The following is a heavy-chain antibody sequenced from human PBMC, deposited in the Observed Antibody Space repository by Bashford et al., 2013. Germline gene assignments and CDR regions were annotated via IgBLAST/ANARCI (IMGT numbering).Heavy chain of an antibody. V-gene: IGHV3-30*01. CDR3: ARDYGDYEGARVDAFDI. CDR2: VSIDGNNK. D-gene: IGHD4-17*01. Sequence: VRQAPGKGLEWVAVVSIDGNNKHYADSVTGRFTISRDNPKNTLFLQMNSLRGDDTAVYYCARDYGDYEGARVDAFDIWGQGTMVTVSS. J-gene: IGHJ3*02.